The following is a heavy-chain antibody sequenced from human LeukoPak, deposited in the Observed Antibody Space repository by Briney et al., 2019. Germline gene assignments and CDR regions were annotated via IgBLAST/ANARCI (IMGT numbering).Heavy chain of an antibody. CDR1: GFTFSSYS. CDR2: IKSDGSTT. V-gene: IGHV3-74*01. Sequence: QSGGSLRLSCAASGFTFSSYSMKWVRQAPGKGLVWVSRIKSDGSTTTYADSVKGRFTISRDNAKNTLYLQMNSLRAEDTAVYYCARVVDTHFDYWGQGTLVTVSS. CDR3: ARVVDTHFDY. D-gene: IGHD5-18*01. J-gene: IGHJ4*02.